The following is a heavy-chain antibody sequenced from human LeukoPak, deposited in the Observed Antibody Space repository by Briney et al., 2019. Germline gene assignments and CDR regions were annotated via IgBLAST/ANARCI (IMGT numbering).Heavy chain of an antibody. CDR2: IYYSGST. V-gene: IGHV4-30-4*08. J-gene: IGHJ3*02. D-gene: IGHD6-13*01. CDR3: ARGIAAAGDAHDAFDI. CDR1: GGSISSGDYY. Sequence: SQTLSLTCTVSGGSISSGDYYWSWIRQPPGKGLEWIGYIYYSGSTYYNPSLKSRVTISVDTSKNQFSLKLSSVTAADTAVYYCARGIAAAGDAHDAFDIWGQGTMVTVSS.